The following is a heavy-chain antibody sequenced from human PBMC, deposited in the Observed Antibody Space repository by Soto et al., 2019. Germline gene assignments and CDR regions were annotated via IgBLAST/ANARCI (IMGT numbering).Heavy chain of an antibody. CDR2: ISGSGGST. D-gene: IGHD3-10*01. Sequence: EVQLLESGGGLVQPGGSLRLSCAASGFTFTSYAMSWVRQAPGKGLEWVSGISGSGGSTYYADSVKGRFTILRDNSKNTLYLHMNSLRAEDTAVYYCARDRGYQFYYYYGMDVWGQGTTVTVSS. CDR3: ARDRGYQFYYYYGMDV. V-gene: IGHV3-23*01. J-gene: IGHJ6*02. CDR1: GFTFTSYA.